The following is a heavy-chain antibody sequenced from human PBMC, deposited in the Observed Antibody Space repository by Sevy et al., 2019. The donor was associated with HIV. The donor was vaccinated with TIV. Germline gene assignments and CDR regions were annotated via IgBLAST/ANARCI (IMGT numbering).Heavy chain of an antibody. CDR1: GFTFSSYA. D-gene: IGHD3-3*01. V-gene: IGHV3-23*01. Sequence: GGSLRLSCAASGFTFSSYAMSWVRQAPGKGLEWVSAIRGSGGSTYYADSVKGRFTISRDNSKNTLYLQMNSLRAEDTAVYYCAKDNDFWSGYYNLGGMDVWGQGTTVTVSS. J-gene: IGHJ6*02. CDR2: IRGSGGST. CDR3: AKDNDFWSGYYNLGGMDV.